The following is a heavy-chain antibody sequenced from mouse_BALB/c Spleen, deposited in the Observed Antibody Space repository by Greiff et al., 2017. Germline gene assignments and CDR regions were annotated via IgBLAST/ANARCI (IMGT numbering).Heavy chain of an antibody. CDR3: TRDPDDYGAWFAY. V-gene: IGHV5-6-4*01. CDR1: GFTFSSYT. D-gene: IGHD2-4*01. CDR2: ISSGGSYT. Sequence: EVKLVESGGGLVKPGGSLKLSCAASGFTFSSYTMSWVRQTPEKRLEWVATISSGGSYTYYPDSVKGRFTISRDNAKNTLYLQMSSLKSEDTAMYYCTRDPDDYGAWFAYWGQGTLVTVSA. J-gene: IGHJ3*01.